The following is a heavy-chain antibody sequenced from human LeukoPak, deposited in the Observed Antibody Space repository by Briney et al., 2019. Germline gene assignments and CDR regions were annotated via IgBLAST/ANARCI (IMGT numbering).Heavy chain of an antibody. J-gene: IGHJ4*02. D-gene: IGHD5-18*01. CDR1: GFAVSDNY. Sequence: QAGGSLRLSCAASGFAVSDNYMTWVRQAPGKGLEWVSVIYIGGSTYYADSVKGRFTISRDNSKNTLYLQMNSLRAEDTAVYYCARGDTAMPPGRWGQGTLVTVSS. CDR3: ARGDTAMPPGR. CDR2: IYIGGST. V-gene: IGHV3-53*01.